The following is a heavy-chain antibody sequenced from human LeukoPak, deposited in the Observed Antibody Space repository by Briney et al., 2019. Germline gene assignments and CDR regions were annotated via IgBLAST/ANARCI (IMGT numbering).Heavy chain of an antibody. J-gene: IGHJ4*02. V-gene: IGHV1-2*02. CDR3: ARAADSGYDYSTFDY. D-gene: IGHD5-12*01. CDR2: INPNSGGT. Sequence: ASVKVSCKASGYTFTGYYMHWVRQAPGQGLEWMGWINPNSGGTNYAQKFQGRVTMTRDTSISTAYMELSRLRSDDTAVYYCARAADSGYDYSTFDYWGQGTLVTVSS. CDR1: GYTFTGYY.